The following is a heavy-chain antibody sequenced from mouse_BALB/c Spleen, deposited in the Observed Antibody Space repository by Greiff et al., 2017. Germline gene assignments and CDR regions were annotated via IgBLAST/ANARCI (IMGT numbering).Heavy chain of an antibody. Sequence: VQLQESGAELAKPGASVKMSCKASGYTFTSYWMHWVKQRPGQGLEWIGYINPSTGYTEYNQKFKDKATLTADKSSSTAYMQLSSLTSEDSAVYYWASSARYGSGDDYWGQGTTLTVSA. V-gene: IGHV1-7*01. D-gene: IGHD2-2*01. CDR1: GYTFTSYW. CDR3: ASSARYGSGDDY. CDR2: INPSTGYT. J-gene: IGHJ2*01.